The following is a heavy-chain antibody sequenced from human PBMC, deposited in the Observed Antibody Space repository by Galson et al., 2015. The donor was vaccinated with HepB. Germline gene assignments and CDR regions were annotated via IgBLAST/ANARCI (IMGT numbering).Heavy chain of an antibody. V-gene: IGHV3-30*04. Sequence: SLRLSCAASGFTFSSYAMHWVRQAPGKGLEWVAVISYDGTYKFYADSVKGRVTISRDNSKHTLYLQMNSLRAEDTAVYYCAKDVVVVPAASRWFDPWGQGTLVTVSS. CDR3: AKDVVVVPAASRWFDP. CDR1: GFTFSSYA. J-gene: IGHJ5*02. CDR2: ISYDGTYK. D-gene: IGHD2-2*01.